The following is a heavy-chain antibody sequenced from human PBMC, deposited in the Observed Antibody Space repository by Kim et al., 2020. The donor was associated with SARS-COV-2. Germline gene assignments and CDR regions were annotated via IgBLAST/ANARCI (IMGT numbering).Heavy chain of an antibody. CDR3: ARHRLAASGLSLDA. V-gene: IGHV4-59*13. CDR1: GDSMSLFF. Sequence: SETLSLTCSVSGDSMSLFFWTWIRQSPGKGLEWLGYVFHNGVTNYSPSLKSRLTMSMDTSKSELSLRLSSVTPVDSGRYFCARHRLAASGLSLDAWGQGASVVVSS. J-gene: IGHJ6*02. CDR2: VFHNGVT. D-gene: IGHD3-9*01.